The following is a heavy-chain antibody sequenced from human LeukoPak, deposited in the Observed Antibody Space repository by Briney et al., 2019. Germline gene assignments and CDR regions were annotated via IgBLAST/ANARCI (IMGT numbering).Heavy chain of an antibody. D-gene: IGHD3-16*02. CDR3: ARVYDYVWGSYRPLDY. V-gene: IGHV7-4-1*02. CDR2: INTNTRNP. Sequence: ASVTVSCKASGYTFTSYAMNWVRQAPGQGLEWMGWINTNTRNPTYAQGFTGRFVFSLDTSVSTAYLQISSLKAEDTAVYYCARVYDYVWGSYRPLDYWGQGTLVTVSS. CDR1: GYTFTSYA. J-gene: IGHJ4*02.